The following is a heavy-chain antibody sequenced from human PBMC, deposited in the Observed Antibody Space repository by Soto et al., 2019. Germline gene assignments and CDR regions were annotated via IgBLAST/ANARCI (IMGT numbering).Heavy chain of an antibody. CDR2: IRSKSDGGTT. Sequence: GGALRPSCATSGFTFKKARMNWVRQAPGKGLEWVGRIRSKSDGGTTDYAAPVKGRFTISRDDSKDTLFMQMNSLKTEDTAVYYCTTHRSAYNPWALHIWGQGTMVTVSS. D-gene: IGHD3-10*01. CDR1: GFTFKKAR. J-gene: IGHJ3*02. CDR3: TTHRSAYNPWALHI. V-gene: IGHV3-15*07.